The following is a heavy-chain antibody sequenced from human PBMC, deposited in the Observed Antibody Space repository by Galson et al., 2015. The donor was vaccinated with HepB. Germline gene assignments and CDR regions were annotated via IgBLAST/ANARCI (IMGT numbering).Heavy chain of an antibody. CDR1: GFNFSNSC. J-gene: IGHJ4*02. D-gene: IGHD2-15*01. CDR3: ARFLGLAFDS. Sequence: SLRLSCAVSGFNFSNSCMNWVRQAPGKGLEWVANIEQDGSAKYYGDSVKGRFIISRDNAKNSLFLQMDSLRAEDTALYYCARFLGLAFDSWGQGTLVTVSS. V-gene: IGHV3-7*01. CDR2: IEQDGSAK.